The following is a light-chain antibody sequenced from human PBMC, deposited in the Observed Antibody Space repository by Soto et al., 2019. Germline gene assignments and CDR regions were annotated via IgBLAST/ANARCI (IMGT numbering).Light chain of an antibody. CDR3: SSYTSSSNLV. CDR2: EVS. V-gene: IGLV2-14*01. Sequence: QSALTQPASVSGSPGQSITISCTGTSSDVGGYNYVSWYQQHPGKAPKLMIYEVSNRPSGVSNRFSCSKSGNTASLTISVLQDEDEADYYCSSYTSSSNLVFGGGTQLTVL. J-gene: IGLJ2*01. CDR1: SSDVGGYNY.